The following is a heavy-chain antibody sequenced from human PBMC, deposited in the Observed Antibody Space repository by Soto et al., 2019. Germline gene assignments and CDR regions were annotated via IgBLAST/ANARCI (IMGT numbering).Heavy chain of an antibody. J-gene: IGHJ4*02. CDR3: ARSPYYYDSSGPRLGYFDY. Sequence: SVKFSCKASGGTFSIYAISWVRQAPGQGLEWMGGIIPIFGTANYAQKFQGRVTITADESTSTAYMELSSLRSEDTAVYYCARSPYYYDSSGPRLGYFDYWGQGTLVTVSS. CDR2: IIPIFGTA. V-gene: IGHV1-69*13. CDR1: GGTFSIYA. D-gene: IGHD3-22*01.